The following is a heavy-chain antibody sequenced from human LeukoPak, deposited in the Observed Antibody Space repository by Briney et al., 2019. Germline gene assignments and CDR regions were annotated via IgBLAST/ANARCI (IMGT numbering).Heavy chain of an antibody. CDR1: GFTFSAYA. J-gene: IGHJ3*02. D-gene: IGHD4-17*01. CDR2: IRGGSGSA. Sequence: GGSLRLSCTASGFTFSAYAMMWVRQAPGKGPEWVSAIRGGSGSAFYADSVKGRFTISRDNSKYTLFLQMNSLRAEDTAVYYCARDPNGDYIGAFDMWGPGTMVTVSS. V-gene: IGHV3-23*01. CDR3: ARDPNGDYIGAFDM.